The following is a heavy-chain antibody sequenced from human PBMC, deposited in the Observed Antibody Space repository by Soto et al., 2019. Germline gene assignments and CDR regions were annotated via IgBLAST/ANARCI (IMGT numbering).Heavy chain of an antibody. J-gene: IGHJ4*02. D-gene: IGHD3-10*01. CDR3: ARSLITMVPEDD. Sequence: QLQLQESGPGLVKPSETLSLTCTVSGGSISSSSYYWGWIRQPPGKGLEWIGSIYYSGSTYYNPSTKSRATISVDTSKNQYSLKLSSVTAADTAVYYCARSLITMVPEDDWGQGTLVTVSS. V-gene: IGHV4-39*01. CDR2: IYYSGST. CDR1: GGSISSSSYY.